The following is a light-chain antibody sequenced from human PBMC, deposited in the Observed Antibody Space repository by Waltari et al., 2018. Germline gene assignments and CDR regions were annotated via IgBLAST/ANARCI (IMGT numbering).Light chain of an antibody. V-gene: IGLV3-19*01. CDR2: GKN. CDR3: NSRDSSGNHFYV. CDR1: SLRSYY. J-gene: IGLJ1*01. Sequence: SSELTQDPAVSVALGQTVRITCHGDSLRSYYASRYQQKPGQAPVLVIYGKNNRPSGIPDRFSGSSSGNTASLTITGAQAEDEADYYCNSRDSSGNHFYVFGTGTKVTVL.